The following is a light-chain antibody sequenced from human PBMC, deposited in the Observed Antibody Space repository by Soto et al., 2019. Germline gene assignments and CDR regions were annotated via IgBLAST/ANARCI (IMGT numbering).Light chain of an antibody. CDR3: QQYGGSPAFT. Sequence: EIVLTQSPGTLSLSPGETATLSCRASQSVSSSYLAWYQQKPGQPPRLLIYVSFSRATGIPDRFSASGSGTDFTLTFGRLESEDFAVYYCQQYGGSPAFTFGPGTKVYLK. J-gene: IGKJ3*01. CDR1: QSVSSSY. V-gene: IGKV3-20*01. CDR2: VSF.